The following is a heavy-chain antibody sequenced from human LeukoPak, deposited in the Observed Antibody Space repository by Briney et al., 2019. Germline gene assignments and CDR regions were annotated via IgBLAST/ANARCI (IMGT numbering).Heavy chain of an antibody. V-gene: IGHV4-59*12. Sequence: SETLSLTCTVSGGSISSYYWSWIWQPPGKGLDWIGFIYHNGRTDYNPSLKSRVTISADTSKNQFSLKLSSVTAADTAVYYCANSLSGWSGWFDPWGQGTLVTVSS. D-gene: IGHD6-19*01. J-gene: IGHJ5*02. CDR2: IYHNGRT. CDR3: ANSLSGWSGWFDP. CDR1: GGSISSYY.